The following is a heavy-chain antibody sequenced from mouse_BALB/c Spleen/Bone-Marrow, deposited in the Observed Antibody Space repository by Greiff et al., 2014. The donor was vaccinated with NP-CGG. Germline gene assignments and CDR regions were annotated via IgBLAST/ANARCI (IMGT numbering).Heavy chain of an antibody. CDR2: INPYNGGT. D-gene: IGHD1-1*01. J-gene: IGHJ3*01. V-gene: IGHV1-26*01. Sequence: VQLKDSGPGLVKPGASMKISCKASGYSFTGYTMNWVKQSHGKSLEWIGLINPYNGGTSYNQKFKGKATLTVDKSSSTAYMELLSLTSEDSAVYYCARDYYGSSYGFAYWGQGTLVTVSA. CDR1: GYSFTGYT. CDR3: ARDYYGSSYGFAY.